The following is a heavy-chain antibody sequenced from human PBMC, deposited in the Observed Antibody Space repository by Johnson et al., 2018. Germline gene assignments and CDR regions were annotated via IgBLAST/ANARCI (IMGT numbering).Heavy chain of an antibody. CDR3: ARAFAQQREAFDI. CDR2: INWNGGST. V-gene: IGHV3-20*01. Sequence: VQLVQSGGGVVRPGGSLRLSCVASGFTFEDYGMSWVRQAPGKGLEWVSGINWNGGSTGYADSVKGRFTIFRENAKNSLYMQMNSLRAEDTALYHWARAFAQQREAFDIWGQGTMVTVSS. J-gene: IGHJ3*02. CDR1: GFTFEDYG. D-gene: IGHD6-13*01.